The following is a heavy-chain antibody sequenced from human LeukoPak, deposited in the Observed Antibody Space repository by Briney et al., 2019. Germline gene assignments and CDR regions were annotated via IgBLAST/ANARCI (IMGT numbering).Heavy chain of an antibody. CDR2: ISSSSSYI. D-gene: IGHD3-3*01. V-gene: IGHV3-21*01. CDR3: ARDPRDYDFWSGYFG. Sequence: GGSLRLSCAASGFTFSSYSMNWVRQAPGKGLEWVSSISSSSSYIYYADSVKGRFTISRDNAKNSLYLQMNSLRAEDTAVYYCARDPRDYDFWSGYFGWGQGTLVTVSS. J-gene: IGHJ4*02. CDR1: GFTFSSYS.